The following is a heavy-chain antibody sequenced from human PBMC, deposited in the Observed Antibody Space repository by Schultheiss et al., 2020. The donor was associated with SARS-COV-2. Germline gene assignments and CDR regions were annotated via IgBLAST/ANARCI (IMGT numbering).Heavy chain of an antibody. CDR3: ARTVRPSSSWYGRYYYYYGMDV. V-gene: IGHV2-5*08. D-gene: IGHD6-13*01. CDR2: IYWDDDK. Sequence: TLSLTCTVSGGSISSYYWSWIRQPPGKALEWLALIYWDDDKRYSPSLKSRLTISKDTSKSQVVLTMTNMDPVDTATYYCARTVRPSSSWYGRYYYYYGMDVWGQGTTVTVSS. CDR1: GGSISSYYW. J-gene: IGHJ6*02.